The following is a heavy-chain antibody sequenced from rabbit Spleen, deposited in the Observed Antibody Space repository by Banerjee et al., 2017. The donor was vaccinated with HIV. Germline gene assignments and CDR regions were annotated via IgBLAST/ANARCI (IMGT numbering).Heavy chain of an antibody. CDR2: IYTGNGKS. CDR3: ARNVGGLGL. V-gene: IGHV1S45*01. D-gene: IGHD5-1*01. Sequence: QEQLVESGGALVTPGGTLTLTCTASGFSFSSGYDMCWVRQAPGKGLEWIACIYTGNGKSYYASWAKGRFTISKTSSTTVTLQMTSLTAADTATYFCARNVGGLGLWGPGTLV. CDR1: GFSFSSGYD. J-gene: IGHJ4*01.